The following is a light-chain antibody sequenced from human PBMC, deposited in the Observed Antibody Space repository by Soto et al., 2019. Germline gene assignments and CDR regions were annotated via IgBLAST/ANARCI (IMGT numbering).Light chain of an antibody. CDR3: CLYAGSSALYV. J-gene: IGLJ1*01. CDR1: SSDVGSYNL. V-gene: IGLV2-23*02. CDR2: EVS. Sequence: QSALTQPASVSGSPGQSITISCSGTSSDVGSYNLVSWYQQHPGKASKLMIYEVSKRPSGLSNRFSGSKSGNTASLTISGLQDEEEADYYCCLYAGSSALYVFGTGTKLTLL.